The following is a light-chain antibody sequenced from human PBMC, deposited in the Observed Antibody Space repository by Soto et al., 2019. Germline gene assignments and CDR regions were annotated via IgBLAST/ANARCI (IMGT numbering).Light chain of an antibody. Sequence: SYELTQPPSVSVAPGQTARITCGGYRLSSKSVHWYQQRPGQAPVVVVYDDSDRPSGIPERFSGSNSGNTATLTISRVEAGDEADYYCQVWDSSSDHRVFGGGTKLTVL. J-gene: IGLJ3*02. CDR1: RLSSKS. V-gene: IGLV3-21*02. CDR3: QVWDSSSDHRV. CDR2: DDS.